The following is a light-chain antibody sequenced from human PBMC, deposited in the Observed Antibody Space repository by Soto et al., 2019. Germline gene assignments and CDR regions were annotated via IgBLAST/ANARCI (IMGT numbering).Light chain of an antibody. J-gene: IGLJ1*01. CDR3: QSYDSNQSVF. CDR1: SSNIGAGYA. CDR2: GNN. Sequence: QSVLTQPPSVSGAPGQRVTISCNGSSSNIGAGYAVHWYQQLPGTAPKLLIYGNNNRPSGVPDRFSGSKSGTSASLAITGLQAEDETDYYCQSYDSNQSVFFGTGTKLTVL. V-gene: IGLV1-40*01.